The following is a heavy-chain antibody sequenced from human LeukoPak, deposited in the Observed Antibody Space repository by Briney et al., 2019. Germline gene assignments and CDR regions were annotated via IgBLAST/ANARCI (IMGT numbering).Heavy chain of an antibody. CDR1: GGSISSYY. CDR2: IYTSGST. D-gene: IGHD4-23*01. CDR3: ARDGKVTPSYYYYYMDV. V-gene: IGHV4-4*07. J-gene: IGHJ6*03. Sequence: PSETLSLTCTVSGGSISSYYWSWIRQPAGKGLEWFGRIYTSGSTNYNPSLKSRVTMSVDTSKNQFSLKLSSVTAADTAVYYCARDGKVTPSYYYYYMDVWGKGTTVTVSS.